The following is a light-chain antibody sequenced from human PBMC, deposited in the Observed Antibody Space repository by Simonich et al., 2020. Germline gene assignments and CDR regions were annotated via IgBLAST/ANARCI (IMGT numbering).Light chain of an antibody. CDR1: SSDVGGYNY. V-gene: IGLV2-14*01. CDR2: DFS. CDR3: SSYTSSSTV. Sequence: QSALTQPASVSGSPGQSITISCTGTSSDVGGYNYVSWYQKHPGKAPKLMIYDFSKRPSGVSNRFSGSKSGNTASLTISGLQAEDEADYYCSSYTSSSTVFGGGTKLTVL. J-gene: IGLJ3*02.